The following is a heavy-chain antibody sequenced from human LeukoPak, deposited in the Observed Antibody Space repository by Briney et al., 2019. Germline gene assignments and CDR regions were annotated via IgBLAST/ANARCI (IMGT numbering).Heavy chain of an antibody. CDR2: IYPSGGST. Sequence: ASVKVSCKASGYTFTSYYIHWVRQAPGQGPEWMGIIYPSGGSTTYAQKFQGRVTMTRDMSTSTVYMELSSLRSEDTAVYYCARGPPGWLQQGTYWYFDLWGRGTLVTVSS. J-gene: IGHJ2*01. CDR1: GYTFTSYY. CDR3: ARGPPGWLQQGTYWYFDL. V-gene: IGHV1-46*01. D-gene: IGHD5-24*01.